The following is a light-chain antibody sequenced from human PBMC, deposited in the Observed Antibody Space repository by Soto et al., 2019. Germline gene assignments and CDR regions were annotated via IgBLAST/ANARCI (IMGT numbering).Light chain of an antibody. Sequence: SYELTQPPSVSVSPGQTASITCSGDKLGDKYACWYQQKPGQSPVLVIYQDSKRPSGIPERFSGSNSGNTATLTISGTQAMDEADYYCQAWDSNTHVVFGGGTKVTVL. CDR3: QAWDSNTHVV. V-gene: IGLV3-1*01. CDR2: QDS. CDR1: KLGDKY. J-gene: IGLJ2*01.